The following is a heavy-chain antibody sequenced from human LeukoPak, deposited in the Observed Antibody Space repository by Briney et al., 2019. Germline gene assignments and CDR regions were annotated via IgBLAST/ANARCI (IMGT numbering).Heavy chain of an antibody. D-gene: IGHD6-25*01. CDR3: ARGRSGLAAAGTYDY. Sequence: ASVKVSCKASGYTLTSSDINWVRQAAGQGLEWMGWINPNSGRTGYAQKFQGRVTMTENTSISTAYMELSSLRFDDTAVYYCARGRSGLAAAGTYDYWGQGTLITVSS. CDR2: INPNSGRT. CDR1: GYTLTSSD. V-gene: IGHV1-8*01. J-gene: IGHJ4*02.